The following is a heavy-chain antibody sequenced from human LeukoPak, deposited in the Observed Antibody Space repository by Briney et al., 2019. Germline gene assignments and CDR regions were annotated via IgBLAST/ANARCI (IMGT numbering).Heavy chain of an antibody. D-gene: IGHD4-23*01. CDR2: IKEDGSEI. Sequence: PGGSLRLSCAASAFTFSNYWMSWVRQAPGKGREWVANIKEDGSEINYVDSVKGRFTISRDNAQNSLYLQMNSLRVDDTAVYYCARDRGYSTFDYWGQGTLVTVSS. CDR3: ARDRGYSTFDY. CDR1: AFTFSNYW. J-gene: IGHJ4*02. V-gene: IGHV3-7*01.